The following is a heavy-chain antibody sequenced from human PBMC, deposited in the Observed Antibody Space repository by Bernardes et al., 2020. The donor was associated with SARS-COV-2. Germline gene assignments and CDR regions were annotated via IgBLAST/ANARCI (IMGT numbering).Heavy chain of an antibody. Sequence: GGSLRLSCAASGFTFSSYDMHWVRQATGKGLAWVSAIGTAGDTYYPGSVKGRFTISRENAKNSLYLQMNSLRAGDTAVYYCARADCSGGSCYIDYWGQGTLVTVSS. J-gene: IGHJ4*02. D-gene: IGHD2-15*01. CDR3: ARADCSGGSCYIDY. V-gene: IGHV3-13*01. CDR1: GFTFSSYD. CDR2: IGTAGDT.